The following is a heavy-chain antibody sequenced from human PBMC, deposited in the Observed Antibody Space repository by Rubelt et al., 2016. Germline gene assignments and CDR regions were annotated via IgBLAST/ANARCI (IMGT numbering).Heavy chain of an antibody. V-gene: IGHV4-4*07. J-gene: IGHJ3*02. D-gene: IGHD6-25*01. CDR3: ARRSPIVAAGDAFDI. Sequence: QVQLQESGPGLVKPSETLSLTCTVSGGSISNYYWSWIRQPAGKGLEWIGRIHSSGTTTYNSSLRSRVTRSLDTSKNRFSLKLSSVTAADTAVYYCARRSPIVAAGDAFDIWGQGTMVTISS. CDR2: IHSSGTT. CDR1: GGSISNYY.